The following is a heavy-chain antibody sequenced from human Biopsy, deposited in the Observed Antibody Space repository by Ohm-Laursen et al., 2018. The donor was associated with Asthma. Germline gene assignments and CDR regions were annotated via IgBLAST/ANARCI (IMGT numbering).Heavy chain of an antibody. CDR3: ARCQVGYSSGWSLLLKKIYYSGMDV. J-gene: IGHJ6*02. V-gene: IGHV1-69*13. CDR1: GGSFSNFA. Sequence: SVKVSCKASGGSFSNFAFSWVRQAPGQRLEWLGGIMTVFGTTNYAQKFQGRVTITADESTSTAYMEVTSLRSEDTAIYYCARCQVGYSSGWSLLLKKIYYSGMDVWGQGTAVTVSS. CDR2: IMTVFGTT. D-gene: IGHD6-19*01.